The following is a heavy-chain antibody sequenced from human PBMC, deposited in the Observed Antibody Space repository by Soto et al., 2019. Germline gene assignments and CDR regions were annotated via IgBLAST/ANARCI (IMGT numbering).Heavy chain of an antibody. V-gene: IGHV1-3*01. CDR3: ARDDVQLEDSWFDP. D-gene: IGHD1-1*01. J-gene: IGHJ5*02. Sequence: GASVKVSCKASGYTFTSYAMHWVRQAPGQRLEWMGWINAGNGNTKYSQKFQGRVTITRDTSASTAYMELSSLRSEDTAVYYCARDDVQLEDSWFDPWGQGTLVTVSS. CDR2: INAGNGNT. CDR1: GYTFTSYA.